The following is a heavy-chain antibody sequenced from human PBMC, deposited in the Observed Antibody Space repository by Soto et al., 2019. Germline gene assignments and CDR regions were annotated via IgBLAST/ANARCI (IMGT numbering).Heavy chain of an antibody. J-gene: IGHJ3*01. D-gene: IGHD1-7*01. CDR3: ARPLIGNTIDL. CDR2: INPSRGSA. Sequence: ASVKVSCKASGYTCFNYFIHCVEQAPGHWLEWIGIINPSRGSATYGPIFQGRVSLTTDMPTSTVYMELSSLRSEDTAIYYCARPLIGNTIDLWGQGTSVTVSS. CDR1: GYTCFNYF. V-gene: IGHV1-46*01.